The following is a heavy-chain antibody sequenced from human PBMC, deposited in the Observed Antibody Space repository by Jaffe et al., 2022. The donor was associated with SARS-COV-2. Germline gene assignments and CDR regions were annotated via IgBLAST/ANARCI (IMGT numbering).Heavy chain of an antibody. CDR2: IKQDGSEK. J-gene: IGHJ6*02. Sequence: EVQLVESGGGLVQPGGSLRLSCAASGFTFSSYWMSWVRQAPGKGLEWVANIKQDGSEKYYVDSVKGRFTISRDNAKNSLYLQMNSLRAEDTAVYYCARESVTILGYCSSTSCYGGYGMDVWGQGTTVTVSS. D-gene: IGHD2-2*01. V-gene: IGHV3-7*01. CDR1: GFTFSSYW. CDR3: ARESVTILGYCSSTSCYGGYGMDV.